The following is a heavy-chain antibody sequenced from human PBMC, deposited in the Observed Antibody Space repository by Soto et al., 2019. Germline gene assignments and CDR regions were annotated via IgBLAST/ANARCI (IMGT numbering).Heavy chain of an antibody. CDR1: GYSFTSYW. Sequence: GESLKISCKGSGYSFTSYWIGWVRQMPGKGLERMGIIYPGDSDTKYSPSFQGQVTISADKSITTTYLQWSSLKASDTAIYYCARLFDTSGWYDYWGQRTLVTVSS. J-gene: IGHJ4*02. CDR2: IYPGDSDT. CDR3: ARLFDTSGWYDY. V-gene: IGHV5-51*01. D-gene: IGHD6-19*01.